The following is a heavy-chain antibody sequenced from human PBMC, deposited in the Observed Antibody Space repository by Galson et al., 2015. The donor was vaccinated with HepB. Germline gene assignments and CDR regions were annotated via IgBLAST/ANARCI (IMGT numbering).Heavy chain of an antibody. J-gene: IGHJ4*02. V-gene: IGHV6-1*01. CDR1: GDSVSGNTAV. CDR2: TCYRSEWFY. Sequence: CAISGDSVSGNTAVWNWIRQPPSRGLEWLGRTCYRSEWFYEYAESVKSRITINPDTSKNQFSLQLKSVTPEDTAVYYCARDLGTSIGGYDYWGQGTLVTVSS. D-gene: IGHD1-1*01. CDR3: ARDLGTSIGGYDY.